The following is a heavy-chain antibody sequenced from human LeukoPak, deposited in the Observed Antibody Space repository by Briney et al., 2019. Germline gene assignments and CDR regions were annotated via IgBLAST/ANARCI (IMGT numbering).Heavy chain of an antibody. CDR2: MSSDGGST. D-gene: IGHD6-25*01. V-gene: IGHV3-74*01. CDR3: ARRSAAKDAFDI. J-gene: IGHJ3*02. Sequence: GGSLRLSCAPSGFTFSSYRMHWVRQARGKGLVWVSRMSSDGGSTSYTDSVKGRFTISRDNAKNTLYLQMNSLRAEDTAVYYCARRSAAKDAFDIWGQGTKVTVSS. CDR1: GFTFSSYR.